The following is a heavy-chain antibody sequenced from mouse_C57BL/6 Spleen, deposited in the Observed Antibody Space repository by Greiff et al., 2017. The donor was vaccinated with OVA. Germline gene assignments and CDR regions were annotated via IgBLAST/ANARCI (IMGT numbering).Heavy chain of an antibody. V-gene: IGHV1-64*01. CDR2: IHPNSGST. D-gene: IGHD4-1*01. CDR3: ARWELAGTNY. J-gene: IGHJ2*01. CDR1: GYTFTSYW. Sequence: VQLVESGAELVKPGASVKLSCKASGYTFTSYWMHWVKQRPGQGLEWIGMIHPNSGSTNYNEKFKSKATLTVDKSSSTAYMQLSSLTSEDSAVYYCARWELAGTNYWGQGTTLTVSS.